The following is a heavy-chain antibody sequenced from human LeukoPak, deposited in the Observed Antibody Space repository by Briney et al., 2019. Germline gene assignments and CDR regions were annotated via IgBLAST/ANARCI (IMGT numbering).Heavy chain of an antibody. D-gene: IGHD3-10*01. CDR1: GFTVSSNY. V-gene: IGHV3-53*01. CDR2: IYGGGKT. Sequence: GGSLRLSCAASGFTVSSNYMNWVRQAPGKGLEWVSVIYGGGKTYYADSVKGRFTLSRDNSKNMLFLQMNGLRVEDTAVYYCARDQATMIRNGFDVWDQGTTVTVSS. J-gene: IGHJ6*02. CDR3: ARDQATMIRNGFDV.